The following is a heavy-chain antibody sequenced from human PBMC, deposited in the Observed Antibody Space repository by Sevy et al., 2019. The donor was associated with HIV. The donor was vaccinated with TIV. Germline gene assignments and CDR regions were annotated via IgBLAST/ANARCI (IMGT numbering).Heavy chain of an antibody. Sequence: GGSLRLSCAASGFTFSSYAMHWVRQAPGKGLEWVAVISYDGSNKYYADSVKGRFTISRDNSKNTLYLQMNSLRAEDTAVYYCARDNITGTVDYYYYMDVWGKGTTVIVSS. D-gene: IGHD1-20*01. V-gene: IGHV3-30-3*01. CDR1: GFTFSSYA. J-gene: IGHJ6*03. CDR3: ARDNITGTVDYYYYMDV. CDR2: ISYDGSNK.